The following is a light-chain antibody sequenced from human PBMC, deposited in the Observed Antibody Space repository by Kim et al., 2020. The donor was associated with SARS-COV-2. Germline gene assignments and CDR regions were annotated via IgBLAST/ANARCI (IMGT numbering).Light chain of an antibody. Sequence: SYELTQPLSVSVALGQTAVLNCGGNDIGIRNVHWYQQKAGQAPVVIIYRDINRPSGIPERFSGSSSGNTATLTITTAQPEDEADYFCQVWDSTTNVFGAGTKVTVL. CDR1: DIGIRN. J-gene: IGLJ1*01. CDR2: RDI. V-gene: IGLV3-9*01. CDR3: QVWDSTTNV.